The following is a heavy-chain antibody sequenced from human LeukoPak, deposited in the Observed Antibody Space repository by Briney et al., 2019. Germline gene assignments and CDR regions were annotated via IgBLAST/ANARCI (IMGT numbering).Heavy chain of an antibody. D-gene: IGHD5-12*01. CDR3: ARQKGSGYDRYFDY. CDR2: IYYSGST. J-gene: IGHJ4*02. V-gene: IGHV4-39*07. CDR1: GGSISSSSYY. Sequence: PSETLSLTCTVSGGSISSSSYYWGWIRQPPGKGLEWIGSIYYSGSTYYNPSVKSRVTMSVDTSKNQFSLKLSSVTAADTAVYYCARQKGSGYDRYFDYWGQGTLVTVSS.